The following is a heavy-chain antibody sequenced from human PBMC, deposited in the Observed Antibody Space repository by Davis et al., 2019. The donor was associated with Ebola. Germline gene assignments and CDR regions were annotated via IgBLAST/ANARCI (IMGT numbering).Heavy chain of an antibody. CDR3: ARGVNYYYYGMDV. Sequence: GESLRLSCAASGFTFSSYSMNWVRQAPGKGLEWVSSISSSSSYIYYADSVKGRFTISRDNAKNSLYLQMNSLRAEDTAVYYCARGVNYYYYGMDVWGKGTTVTVSS. J-gene: IGHJ6*04. CDR1: GFTFSSYS. V-gene: IGHV3-21*01. CDR2: ISSSSSYI.